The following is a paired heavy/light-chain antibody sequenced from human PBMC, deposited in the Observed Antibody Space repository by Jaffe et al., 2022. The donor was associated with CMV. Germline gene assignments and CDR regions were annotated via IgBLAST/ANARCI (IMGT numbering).Heavy chain of an antibody. D-gene: IGHD3-16*02. V-gene: IGHV1-46*01. Sequence: QVQLVQSGAEVKKPGASVKVSCKASGYTFTSYYMHWVRQAPGQGLEWMGIINPSGGSTSYAQKFQGRVTMTRDTSTSTVYMELSSLRSEDTAVYYCARDPTGGLRLGELSLDSWFDPWGQGTLVTVSS. J-gene: IGHJ5*02. CDR3: ARDPTGGLRLGELSLDSWFDP. CDR2: INPSGGST. CDR1: GYTFTSYY.
Light chain of an antibody. CDR1: NIGSKS. CDR3: QVWDSSSDRVV. Sequence: SYVLTQPPSVSVAPGKTARITCGGNNIGSKSVHWYQQKPGQAPVLVIYYDSDRPSGIPERFSGSNSGNTATLTISRVEAGDEADYYCQVWDSSSDRVVFGGGTKLTVL. CDR2: YDS. J-gene: IGLJ2*01. V-gene: IGLV3-21*04.